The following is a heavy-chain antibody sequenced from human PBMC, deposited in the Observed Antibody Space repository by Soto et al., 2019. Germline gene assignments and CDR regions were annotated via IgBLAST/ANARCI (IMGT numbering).Heavy chain of an antibody. V-gene: IGHV4-39*01. J-gene: IGHJ1*01. CDR3: ARHRNSDYVQEYFQY. Sequence: PSETLSLTCTVSGDSINRRSYYWGWIRQPPGKRMEWIGSVYYSGNTYYNPSFQSRVTISVDTSKTQFSLQLSSVTAADTAVYYCARHRNSDYVQEYFQYWGQGSLVTVSS. D-gene: IGHD4-4*01. CDR1: GDSINRRSYY. CDR2: VYYSGNT.